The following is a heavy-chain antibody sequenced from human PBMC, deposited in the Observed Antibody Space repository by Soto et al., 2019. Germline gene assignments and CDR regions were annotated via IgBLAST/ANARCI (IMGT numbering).Heavy chain of an antibody. CDR3: ARDPRSRAYYGSGSRKYNWFDP. V-gene: IGHV1-18*01. D-gene: IGHD3-10*01. CDR1: GYTFTSYG. Sequence: ASVKVSCKASGYTFTSYGISWVRQAPGQGLEWMGWISAYNGNTNYAQKLQGRVTMTTATSTSTAYMELRGLRSDDTAVYYCARDPRSRAYYGSGSRKYNWFDPWGQGTLVTVSS. J-gene: IGHJ5*02. CDR2: ISAYNGNT.